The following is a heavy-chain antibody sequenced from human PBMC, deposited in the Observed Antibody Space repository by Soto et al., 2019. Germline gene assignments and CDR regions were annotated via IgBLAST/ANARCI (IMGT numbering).Heavy chain of an antibody. CDR2: IKQDGSER. J-gene: IGHJ4*02. D-gene: IGHD4-17*01. V-gene: IGHV3-7*03. CDR1: GGSFSGYY. Sequence: PSETLSLTCAVYGGSFSGYYWSWIRQPPGKGLEWVASIKQDGSERYYVDSVKGRFTVSRDNAKNSLSLQMDSLTAEDTAVYYCARLRGDYTAYDFWGQGTLVTVSS. CDR3: ARLRGDYTAYDF.